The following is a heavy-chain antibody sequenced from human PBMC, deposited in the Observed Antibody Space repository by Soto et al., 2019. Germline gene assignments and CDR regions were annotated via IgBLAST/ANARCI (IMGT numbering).Heavy chain of an antibody. Sequence: GGYLRLSCAASGFILNDFYMSWVRQAPGKGLEWVSYISTSSSYTNYADSVKGRFTVSRDNAKNSLYLQMNSLRVEDTAVYYCARDRPSGSYPRYYYFDFWGQGT. J-gene: IGHJ4*02. V-gene: IGHV3-11*05. CDR3: ARDRPSGSYPRYYYFDF. CDR1: GFILNDFY. D-gene: IGHD3-10*01. CDR2: ISTSSSYT.